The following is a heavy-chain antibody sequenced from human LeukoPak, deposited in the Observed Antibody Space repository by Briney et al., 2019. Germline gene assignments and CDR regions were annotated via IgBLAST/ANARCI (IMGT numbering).Heavy chain of an antibody. V-gene: IGHV3-48*01. CDR3: ARDDSPRIAAAGTGAKYFDY. Sequence: PGGSLRLSCAASGFTFSSYSMNWVRQAPGKGLEWVSYISSSSSTIYYADSVKGRFTISRDNAKNSLYLQMNSLRAEDTAVYYCARDDSPRIAAAGTGAKYFDYWGQGTLVTVSS. D-gene: IGHD6-13*01. CDR2: ISSSSSTI. J-gene: IGHJ4*02. CDR1: GFTFSSYS.